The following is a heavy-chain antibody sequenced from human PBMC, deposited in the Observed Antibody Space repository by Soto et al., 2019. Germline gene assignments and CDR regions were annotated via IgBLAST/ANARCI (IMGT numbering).Heavy chain of an antibody. D-gene: IGHD2-15*01. CDR1: GFSFSYYG. V-gene: IGHV3-30*03. J-gene: IGHJ6*02. Sequence: QVQLVESGGGVVQPGRSLRLSCEVSGFSFSYYGMHWVRQAPGKGLEWVALISYDGSNKYYADSVKGRFTMSRDNSKNTLNLQMNSLRAEDTAVYYCARGSCCSGGNSYLDDYGMDVWGQGTTLTVSS. CDR2: ISYDGSNK. CDR3: ARGSCCSGGNSYLDDYGMDV.